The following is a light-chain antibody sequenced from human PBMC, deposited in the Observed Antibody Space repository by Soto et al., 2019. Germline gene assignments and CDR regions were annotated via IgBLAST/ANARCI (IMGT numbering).Light chain of an antibody. V-gene: IGLV4-60*03. CDR2: LEGSGSY. CDR1: SGHRSYI. Sequence: QRVLTQSSSASASLGSSVKLTCTLSSGHRSYIIAWHQQQPGKAPRYLMKLEGSGSYNKGSGVPDRFSGSSSGADRYLTMSNLQSEDEADYYCETWDSNIRVFGGGTQLTVL. J-gene: IGLJ2*01. CDR3: ETWDSNIRV.